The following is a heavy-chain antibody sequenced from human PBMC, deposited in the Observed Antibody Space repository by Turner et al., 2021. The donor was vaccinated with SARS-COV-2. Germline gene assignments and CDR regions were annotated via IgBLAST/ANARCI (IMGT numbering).Heavy chain of an antibody. V-gene: IGHV4-39*01. D-gene: IGHD3-22*01. CDR3: AGEEVVFRASHTLYYYGMDV. Sequence: QLPLQESGPGLVKPSETLSLTCPVSGCPIRRCSYYWGWIRQPPGKGLEWIGSIYYSGSTYYNPSLKSRVTISVDTSKNQFSLKLSSVTAADTAVYYCAGEEVVFRASHTLYYYGMDVWGQGTTVTVSS. CDR1: GCPIRRCSYY. J-gene: IGHJ6*02. CDR2: IYYSGST.